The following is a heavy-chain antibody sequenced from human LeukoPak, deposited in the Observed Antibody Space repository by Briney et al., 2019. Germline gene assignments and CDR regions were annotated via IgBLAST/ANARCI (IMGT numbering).Heavy chain of an antibody. V-gene: IGHV4-59*01. CDR3: ARGNSYNYGDFDY. CDR2: IYYSGRT. J-gene: IGHJ4*02. CDR1: GGSLSSYY. D-gene: IGHD3-22*01. Sequence: LSETLSLTRSLSGGSLSSYYWSWLRPPPGKGLECMGYIYYSGRTNCNPSLESRVTISVDTSKNQFSLNLSSVTAADTAVDYCARGNSYNYGDFDYWGQGTLVTVSS.